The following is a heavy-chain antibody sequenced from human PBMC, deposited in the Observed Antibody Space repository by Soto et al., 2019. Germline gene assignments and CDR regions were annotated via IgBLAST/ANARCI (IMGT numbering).Heavy chain of an antibody. CDR1: GFTFSSYA. V-gene: IGHV3-23*01. CDR3: AKDSAWRYYFDY. J-gene: IGHJ4*02. CDR2: ISGSGGST. Sequence: SLRLSCAASGFTFSSYAMSWVRQAPGKGLEWVSAISGSGGSTYYADSVKGRFTISRDNSKNTLYLQMNSLRAEDTAVYYCAKDSAWRYYFDYWGQGTLVTVSS.